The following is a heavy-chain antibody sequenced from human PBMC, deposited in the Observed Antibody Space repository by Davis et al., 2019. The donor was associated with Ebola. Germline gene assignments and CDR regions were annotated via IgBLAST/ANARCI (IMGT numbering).Heavy chain of an antibody. D-gene: IGHD6-13*01. CDR2: ISSNGGST. CDR1: GFTFSSYA. V-gene: IGHV3-64*04. J-gene: IGHJ4*02. Sequence: PGGSLRLSCSASGFTFSSYAMHWVRQAPGKGLEYVSAISSNGGSTYYADSVKGRFTISRDNSKNTLYLQMNSLRAEDTAVYYCARSAAAGVFDYWGQGTLVTVSS. CDR3: ARSAAAGVFDY.